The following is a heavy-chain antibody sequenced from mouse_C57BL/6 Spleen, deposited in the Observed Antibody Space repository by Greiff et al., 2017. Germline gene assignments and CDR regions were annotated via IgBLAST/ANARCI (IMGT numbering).Heavy chain of an antibody. CDR2: IHPNSGST. V-gene: IGHV1-64*01. D-gene: IGHD2-3*01. CDR3: AREGYYPNYYAMDY. J-gene: IGHJ4*01. Sequence: QVQLQQPGAELVKPGASVKLSCKASGYTFTSYWMHWVKQRPGQGLEWIGMIHPNSGSTNYNEKFKSKATLTVDKSSSTAYMQLSSLTSEDSAVYYCAREGYYPNYYAMDYWGQGTSVTVSS. CDR1: GYTFTSYW.